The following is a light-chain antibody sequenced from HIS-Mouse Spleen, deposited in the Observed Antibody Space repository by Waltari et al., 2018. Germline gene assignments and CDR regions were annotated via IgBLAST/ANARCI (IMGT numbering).Light chain of an antibody. J-gene: IGKJ4*01. CDR3: QQYYSTLSLT. CDR2: WAS. Sequence: DIVMTQSPDSLAVSLGERATINCKSSQSVLYSSNNKNYLAWYQQKPGQPPKLLIYWASTRESGVPDRFSGSGSGTDFTPTISSLQAEDVEVYYCQQYYSTLSLTFGGGTKVEIK. V-gene: IGKV4-1*01. CDR1: QSVLYSSNNKNY.